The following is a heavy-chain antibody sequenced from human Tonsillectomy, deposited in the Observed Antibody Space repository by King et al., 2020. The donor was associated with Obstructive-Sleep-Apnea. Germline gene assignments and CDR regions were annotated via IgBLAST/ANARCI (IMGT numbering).Heavy chain of an antibody. CDR3: ARVRGFRGPKDY. V-gene: IGHV4-39*07. CDR1: NGSISSSSYY. Sequence: QLQESGPGLVKPSETLSLTCTVSNGSISSSSYYWGWIRQPPGKGLEWIGSIYYSGSTYSNPPLKSLVTISVDPSNNQFSLKLSSVTAADSAVYYCARVRGFRGPKDYWGQGTLVTVSS. D-gene: IGHD3-10*01. CDR2: IYYSGST. J-gene: IGHJ4*02.